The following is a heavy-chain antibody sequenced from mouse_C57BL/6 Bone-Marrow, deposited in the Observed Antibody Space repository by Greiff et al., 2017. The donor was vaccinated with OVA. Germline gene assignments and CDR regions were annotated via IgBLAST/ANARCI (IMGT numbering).Heavy chain of an antibody. D-gene: IGHD1-1*01. J-gene: IGHJ2*01. Sequence: VQLQQSGAELVKPGASVKISCKASGYAFSSYWMNWVKQRPGKGLAGIGQIYPGDGDTNYNGKIKGKATLTADKSSSTAYMQLSSLTSEDSAVYFCARDTTVVEGDYWGQGTTLTVSS. CDR2: IYPGDGDT. CDR1: GYAFSSYW. V-gene: IGHV1-80*01. CDR3: ARDTTVVEGDY.